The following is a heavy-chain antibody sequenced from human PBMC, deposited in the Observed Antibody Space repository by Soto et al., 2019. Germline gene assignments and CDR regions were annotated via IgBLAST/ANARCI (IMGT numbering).Heavy chain of an antibody. V-gene: IGHV1-69*13. D-gene: IGHD3-22*01. CDR3: ARSPAYYYDSSGYSP. CDR1: GGTFSSYA. J-gene: IGHJ5*02. CDR2: IIPIFGTA. Sequence: EASVKVSCKASGGTFSSYAISWVRQAPGQGLEWMGGIIPIFGTANYAQKFQGRVTITADESTSTAYMELSSLRSEDTAVYYCARSPAYYYDSSGYSPWGQGTLVTVSS.